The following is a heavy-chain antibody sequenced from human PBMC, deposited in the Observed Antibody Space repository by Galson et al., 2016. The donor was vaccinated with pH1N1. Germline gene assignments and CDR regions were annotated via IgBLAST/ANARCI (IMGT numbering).Heavy chain of an antibody. D-gene: IGHD3-9*01. CDR2: ISTEGSSV. Sequence: SLRLSCAASGFNFDTYAMHWVRQVPGKGLVWVSRISTEGSSVSYADSVKGRFTISRDNARSTLYLEMNSLRAEDTALYYCARVRLFMTGYPTGYVDFWGRGALVTVSS. J-gene: IGHJ4*02. CDR1: GFNFDTYA. V-gene: IGHV3-74*01. CDR3: ARVRLFMTGYPTGYVDF.